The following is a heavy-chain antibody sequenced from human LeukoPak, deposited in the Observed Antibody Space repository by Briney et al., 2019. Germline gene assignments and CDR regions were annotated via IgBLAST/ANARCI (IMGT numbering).Heavy chain of an antibody. Sequence: SETLSLTCAVSGDSFSSHYSTWIRQAPGRGLEWIGYISYIGTTNYNPSLKSRVAISIDTSKNQFSLKLTSVTTADTAVYYCARDLVTVTKGFDIWGLGAMVSVSS. CDR3: ARDLVTVTKGFDI. CDR2: ISYIGTT. CDR1: GDSFSSHY. V-gene: IGHV4-59*11. D-gene: IGHD4-17*01. J-gene: IGHJ3*02.